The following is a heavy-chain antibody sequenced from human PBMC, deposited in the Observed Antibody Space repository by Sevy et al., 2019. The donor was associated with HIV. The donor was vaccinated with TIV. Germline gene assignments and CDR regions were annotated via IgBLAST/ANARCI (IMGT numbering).Heavy chain of an antibody. CDR1: GYTFTGYY. CDR3: ARDLGDTYYYDSSGYKGAYYFDY. Sequence: ASVKVSCKASGYTFTGYYMHWVRQAPGQGLEWMGRINPNSGGTNYAQKFQGRVTMTRDTSISTAYMELSRLRSDDMAVYYCARDLGDTYYYDSSGYKGAYYFDYWGQGTLVTVSS. CDR2: INPNSGGT. J-gene: IGHJ4*02. V-gene: IGHV1-2*06. D-gene: IGHD3-22*01.